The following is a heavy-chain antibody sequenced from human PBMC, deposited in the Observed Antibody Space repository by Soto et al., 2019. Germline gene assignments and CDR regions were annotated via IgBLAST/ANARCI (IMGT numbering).Heavy chain of an antibody. V-gene: IGHV3-21*01. D-gene: IGHD6-19*01. Sequence: GGSLRLSCAASGFTFSSYSMNWVRQAPGKGLEWVSSISSSSSYIYYADSVKGRFTISRDNAKNSLYLQMNSLRAEDTAVYYCARAFPATISSGWSLVDYWGQGTLVTVS. CDR1: GFTFSSYS. CDR3: ARAFPATISSGWSLVDY. J-gene: IGHJ4*02. CDR2: ISSSSSYI.